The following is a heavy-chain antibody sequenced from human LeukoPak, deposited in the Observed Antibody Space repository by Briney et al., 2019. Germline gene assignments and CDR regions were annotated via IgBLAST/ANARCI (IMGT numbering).Heavy chain of an antibody. V-gene: IGHV4-59*01. J-gene: IGHJ4*02. CDR2: IYYSGST. CDR3: ARGWYSSGRRFDY. Sequence: SETLSLTCTVSGGSFSTYYWTWIRQPPGEGLEWIGHIYYSGSTDSNPSLTSRVTISVDTSKNQFSLKLNSVTAADTAVYYCARGWYSSGRRFDYWGQGTLVTVSS. CDR1: GGSFSTYY. D-gene: IGHD6-19*01.